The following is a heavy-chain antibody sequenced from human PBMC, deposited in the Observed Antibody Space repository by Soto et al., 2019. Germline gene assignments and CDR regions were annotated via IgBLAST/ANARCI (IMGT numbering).Heavy chain of an antibody. J-gene: IGHJ6*02. V-gene: IGHV3-33*01. D-gene: IGHD6-13*01. CDR1: GFTFSSYG. CDR3: ARDLREQQLGIGGEYYYYYYGMDV. Sequence: GGSLRLSCAASGFTFSSYGMHWVRQAPGKGLEWVAVIWYDGSNKYYADSVKGRFTISRDNSKNTLYLQMNSLRAEDTTVYYCARDLREQQLGIGGEYYYYYYGMDVWGQGTTVTVSS. CDR2: IWYDGSNK.